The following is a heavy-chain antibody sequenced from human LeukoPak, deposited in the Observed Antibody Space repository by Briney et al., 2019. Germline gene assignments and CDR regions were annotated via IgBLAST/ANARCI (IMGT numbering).Heavy chain of an antibody. D-gene: IGHD4-17*01. V-gene: IGHV4-59*08. CDR3: ARAGTNLGDYDY. J-gene: IGHJ4*02. CDR2: MFHSGST. CDR1: GGSISSSY. Sequence: SETLSLTCSVSGGSISSSYWSWIRQPAGKGLECIATMFHSGSTYYNPSLKSRVTTSVDTSKNEFSLNLSSVTAADTAVYYCARAGTNLGDYDYWGQGTLVTVSS.